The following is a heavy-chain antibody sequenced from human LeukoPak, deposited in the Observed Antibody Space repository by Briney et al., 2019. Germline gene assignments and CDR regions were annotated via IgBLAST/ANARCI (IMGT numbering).Heavy chain of an antibody. V-gene: IGHV3-30*18. CDR2: ISYDGSNK. J-gene: IGHJ6*03. D-gene: IGHD3-10*01. Sequence: GSLRLSCAASGFTFSGYAMHWVRQAPGKGLEWVAVISYDGSNKYYADSVKGRFTVSRDNSKNTLYLQMNSLRAEDTAVYYCAKRGSYYYYMDVWGKGTTVTVSS. CDR1: GFTFSGYA. CDR3: AKRGSYYYYMDV.